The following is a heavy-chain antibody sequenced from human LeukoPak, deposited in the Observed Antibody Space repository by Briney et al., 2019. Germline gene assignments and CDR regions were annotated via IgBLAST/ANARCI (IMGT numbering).Heavy chain of an antibody. V-gene: IGHV3-64*02. D-gene: IGHD6-19*01. CDR1: GFTFSSYA. CDR2: ISSNGGST. J-gene: IGHJ4*02. CDR3: ARKVAGNGFDY. Sequence: GGSLRLSCAASGFTFSSYAMHWVRQAPGKGLEYVSGISSNGGSTFYADSVKGRFTISRDNPKNTLYLQMGSLRAEDMAVYYCARKVAGNGFDYWGQGTLVTVSS.